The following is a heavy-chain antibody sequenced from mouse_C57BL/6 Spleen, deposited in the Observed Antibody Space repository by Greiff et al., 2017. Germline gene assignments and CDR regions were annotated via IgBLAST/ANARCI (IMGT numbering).Heavy chain of an antibody. CDR1: GFNFKNTY. D-gene: IGHD2-10*02. CDR3: ALDAMDY. V-gene: IGHV14-3*01. Sequence: VQLQQSVAELVRPGASVKLSCTASGFNFKNTYMHWVKQRPEQGLEWIGRIDPANGNTKYAPKFQGKATITADTSSNTAYLQLSSLTSEDAAIYYCALDAMDYWGQGTSVTVSS. CDR2: IDPANGNT. J-gene: IGHJ4*01.